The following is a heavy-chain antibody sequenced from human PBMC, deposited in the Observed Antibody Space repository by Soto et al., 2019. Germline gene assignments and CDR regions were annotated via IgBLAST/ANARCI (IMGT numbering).Heavy chain of an antibody. D-gene: IGHD3-10*01. CDR3: ARHFGPGYYGMDV. CDR1: GYSFTSYW. CDR2: IYPCYSDT. Sequence: GESLKISCKGAGYSFTSYWLVWVRQMPGKGLEFMGIIYPCYSDTRYSPSFQGQVTISSYNSISTSYLQLSSLKASDTAMYYCARHFGPGYYGMDVWGQGTTVTVSS. J-gene: IGHJ6*02. V-gene: IGHV5-51*01.